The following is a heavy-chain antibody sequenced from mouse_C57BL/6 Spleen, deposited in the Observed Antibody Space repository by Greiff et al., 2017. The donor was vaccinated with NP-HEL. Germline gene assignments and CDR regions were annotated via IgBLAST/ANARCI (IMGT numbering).Heavy chain of an antibody. CDR2: IYPGDGDT. D-gene: IGHD1-1*01. Sequence: VQGVESGPELVKPGASVKISCKASGYAFSSSWMNWVKQRPGKGLEWIGRIYPGDGDTNYNGKFKGKATLTADKSSSTAYMQLSSLTSEDSAVYFCARRAITTVVAYYFDYWGQGTTLTVSS. J-gene: IGHJ2*01. V-gene: IGHV1-82*01. CDR3: ARRAITTVVAYYFDY. CDR1: GYAFSSSW.